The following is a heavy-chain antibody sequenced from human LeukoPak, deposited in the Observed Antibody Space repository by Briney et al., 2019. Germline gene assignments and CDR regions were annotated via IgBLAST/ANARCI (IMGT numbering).Heavy chain of an antibody. CDR1: GYTFTNYS. V-gene: IGHV1-18*01. Sequence: ASVKVSCKASGYTFTNYSISCVRQAPGQGLEWMGWINAYHGNTNYAQKLQGRVTLTTDTSTSNASRDQKTLRSDDAAVYYCARDGGDLDYWGPGTLVTVCS. CDR3: ARDGGDLDY. D-gene: IGHD2-21*02. J-gene: IGHJ4*02. CDR2: INAYHGNT.